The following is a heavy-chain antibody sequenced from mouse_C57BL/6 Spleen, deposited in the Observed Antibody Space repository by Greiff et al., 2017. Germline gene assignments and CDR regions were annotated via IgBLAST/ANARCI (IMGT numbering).Heavy chain of an antibody. J-gene: IGHJ3*01. CDR3: ARLAQAAY. CDR1: GFTFSDYG. CDR2: ISSGSSTT. D-gene: IGHD3-2*02. Sequence: EVMLVESGAGLVKPGGSLKLSCAASGFTFSDYGMHWVRQAPEKGLEWVAYISSGSSTTYYADTVKGRFTISRDNAKNTLCLQMTSLRSEDTALYYCARLAQAAYWGQGTLVTVSA. V-gene: IGHV5-17*01.